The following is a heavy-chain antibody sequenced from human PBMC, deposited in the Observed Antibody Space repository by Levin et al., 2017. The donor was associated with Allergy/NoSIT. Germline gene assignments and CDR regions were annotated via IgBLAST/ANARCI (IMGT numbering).Heavy chain of an antibody. V-gene: IGHV3-66*01. J-gene: IGHJ4*02. CDR3: ARDRNAYSYGYYFDY. CDR1: GFTVSGNY. D-gene: IGHD5-18*01. CDR2: IYSDGRT. Sequence: SCAGSGFTVSGNYMSWVRQAPGKGLEWVSIIYSDGRTYYAESVKDRFTISRDNSKNMVYLQMIDLRAEDTAVYYCARDRNAYSYGYYFDYWGQGTLVTVSS.